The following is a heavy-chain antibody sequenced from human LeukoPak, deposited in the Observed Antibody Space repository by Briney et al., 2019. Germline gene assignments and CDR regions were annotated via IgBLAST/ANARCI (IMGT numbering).Heavy chain of an antibody. CDR1: GYTFTGYY. CDR3: ARDQDSSGYLFDP. J-gene: IGHJ5*02. CDR2: INPNSGGT. Sequence: ASVKVSCKASGYTFTGYYMHWVRQAPGQGLEWMGWINPNSGGTNYAQKFQGRVTMTRDTSISTAYMELSRLRSDDTAVYYCARDQDSSGYLFDPWGRGTLVTVSS. D-gene: IGHD3-22*01. V-gene: IGHV1-2*02.